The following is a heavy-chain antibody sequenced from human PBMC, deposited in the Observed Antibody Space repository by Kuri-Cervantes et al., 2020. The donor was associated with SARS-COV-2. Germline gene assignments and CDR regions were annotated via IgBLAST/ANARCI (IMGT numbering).Heavy chain of an antibody. Sequence: GSLRLSCTVSGGSISSYYWSWIRQPPGKGLEWIGEINHSGSTNYNPSLKSRVTVSVDTSKNQFSLKLSSVTAADTAVYYCASRAVAAPDWGQGTLVTVSS. CDR2: INHSGST. D-gene: IGHD6-19*01. J-gene: IGHJ4*02. V-gene: IGHV4-34*01. CDR1: GGSISSYY. CDR3: ASRAVAAPD.